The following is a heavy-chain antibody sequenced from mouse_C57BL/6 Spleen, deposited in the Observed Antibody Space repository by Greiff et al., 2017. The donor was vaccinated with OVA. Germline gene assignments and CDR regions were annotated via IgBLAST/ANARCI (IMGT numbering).Heavy chain of an antibody. J-gene: IGHJ2*01. CDR1: GYAFSSSW. CDR2: IYPGDGDT. Sequence: QVQLQQSGPELVKPGASVKISCKASGYAFSSSWMNWVKQRPGKGLEWIGRIYPGDGDTNYNGKFKGKATLTADKSSRTAYMQLSSLTSEDSAVYFGARGNYYGSSSAYFDYWGQGTTLTVSS. V-gene: IGHV1-82*01. CDR3: ARGNYYGSSSAYFDY. D-gene: IGHD1-1*01.